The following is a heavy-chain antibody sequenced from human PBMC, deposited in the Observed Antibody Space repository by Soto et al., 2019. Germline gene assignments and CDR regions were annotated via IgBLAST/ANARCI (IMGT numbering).Heavy chain of an antibody. Sequence: ASVKVSCKASGCTFTRYDINWVRQATGQGREWMGWMNPNSGNTGYAQTFQGGVTMTRNTSISTAYMELSSLRSEATAVYYCARAYYDSSGSYVVHAFDIWGQGTMVTVSS. CDR2: MNPNSGNT. J-gene: IGHJ3*02. V-gene: IGHV1-8*01. D-gene: IGHD3-22*01. CDR1: GCTFTRYD. CDR3: ARAYYDSSGSYVVHAFDI.